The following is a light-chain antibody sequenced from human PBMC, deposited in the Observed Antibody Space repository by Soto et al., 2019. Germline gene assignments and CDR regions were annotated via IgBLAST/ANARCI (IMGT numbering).Light chain of an antibody. J-gene: IGKJ1*01. V-gene: IGKV1-5*01. CDR3: QHYNSYSQA. CDR2: DAA. CDR1: QSISSW. Sequence: DIQMTQSPSTLSASVGDRVTITCRASQSISSWLAWYQQKPGKAPKLLISDAANLESGVPSRFSGSGSGTEFTLTISSLQPDDFATYYCQHYNSYSQAFGRGTKVDIK.